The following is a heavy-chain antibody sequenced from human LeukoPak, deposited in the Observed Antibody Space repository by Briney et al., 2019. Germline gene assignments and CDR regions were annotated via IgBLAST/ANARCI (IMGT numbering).Heavy chain of an antibody. CDR2: IYRGGST. CDR3: ARGGLRYFDCFDY. V-gene: IGHV3-66*01. J-gene: IGHJ4*02. D-gene: IGHD3-9*01. CDR1: GFTVGSNY. Sequence: SGGSLRLSCAASGFTVGSNYMSWVRQAPGKGLEWVSIIYRGGSTNYADSVKGRFTISRDTSKNTLYLQMNSLRAEDTAVYYCARGGLRYFDCFDYWGQGTLVTVSS.